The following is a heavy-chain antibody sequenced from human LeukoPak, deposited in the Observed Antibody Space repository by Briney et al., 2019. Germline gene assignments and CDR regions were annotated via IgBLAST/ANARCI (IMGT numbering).Heavy chain of an antibody. CDR2: IKQDGSEK. V-gene: IGHV3-7*01. D-gene: IGHD2-15*01. Sequence: GGSLRLSCAASGFIFSSFWMSWVRQAPGKGLEWVANIKQDGSEKYYVDSVKGRFTISRDNAKNSLYLQMNSLRAEDTAVYYCADLLGYCSGGRCYPPRRWGQGTLVTVSS. CDR3: ADLLGYCSGGRCYPPRR. J-gene: IGHJ4*02. CDR1: GFIFSSFW.